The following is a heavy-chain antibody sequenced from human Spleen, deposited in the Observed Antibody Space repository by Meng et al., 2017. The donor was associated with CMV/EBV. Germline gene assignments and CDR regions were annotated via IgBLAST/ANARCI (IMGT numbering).Heavy chain of an antibody. CDR1: GGTFGNYG. CDR2: IIPIFGTA. V-gene: IGHV1-69*05. D-gene: IGHD2-2*01. CDR3: ARDGADIVVVPAASAVGYYYYGMDV. Sequence: SVKVSCKASGGTFGNYGISWVRQAPGQGLEWMGGIIPIFGTANYAQKFQGRVTITTDESTSTAYMELSSLRSEDTAVYYCARDGADIVVVPAASAVGYYYYGMDVWGQGTTVTVSS. J-gene: IGHJ6*02.